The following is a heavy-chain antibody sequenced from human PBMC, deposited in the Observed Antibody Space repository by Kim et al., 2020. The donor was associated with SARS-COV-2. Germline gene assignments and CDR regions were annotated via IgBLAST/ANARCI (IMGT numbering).Heavy chain of an antibody. D-gene: IGHD3-10*01. V-gene: IGHV3-48*02. CDR2: ISSSSSTI. CDR3: ARDADLRGVPYYFDY. CDR1: GFTFSSYS. Sequence: GGSLRLSCAASGFTFSSYSMNWVRQAPGKGLEWVSYISSSSSTIYYADSVKGRFTISRDNAKNSLYLQMNSLRDEDTAVYYCARDADLRGVPYYFDYWGQGTLVTVSS. J-gene: IGHJ4*02.